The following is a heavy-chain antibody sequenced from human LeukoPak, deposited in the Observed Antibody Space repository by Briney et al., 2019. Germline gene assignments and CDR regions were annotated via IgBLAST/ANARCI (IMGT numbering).Heavy chain of an antibody. V-gene: IGHV1-69*13. CDR2: IIPIFGTA. J-gene: IGHJ5*02. D-gene: IGHD2-2*01. CDR1: GGTFSSYA. Sequence: SVKVSCKASGGTFSSYAISWVRQAPGQGLEWMGGIIPIFGTANYAQKFRGRVTITADESTSTAYMELSSLRSEDTAVYYCAKNVVPAALNWFDPWGQGTLVTVSS. CDR3: AKNVVPAALNWFDP.